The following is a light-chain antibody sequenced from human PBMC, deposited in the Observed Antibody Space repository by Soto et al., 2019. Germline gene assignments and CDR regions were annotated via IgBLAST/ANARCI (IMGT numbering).Light chain of an antibody. J-gene: IGKJ4*01. CDR3: QQRRDWPFT. CDR2: DAS. V-gene: IGKV3-11*01. CDR1: QNVVTS. Sequence: IVLTQSPATLSLSPGERATLSCRASQNVVTSLSWFQQKPGQVPRLLIYDASNRATGIPARFSGSGSGADFTLTIDSLEPEDFAVYYCQQRRDWPFTFGGGTKVQIK.